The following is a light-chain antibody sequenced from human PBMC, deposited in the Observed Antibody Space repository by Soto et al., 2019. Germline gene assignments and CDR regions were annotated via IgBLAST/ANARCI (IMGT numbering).Light chain of an antibody. J-gene: IGLJ1*01. CDR3: CSSAPSRTAV. V-gene: IGLV2-23*01. CDR2: EGS. CDR1: RSAVGSYML. Sequence: QSLLNQTASVSGSPGQSVPISCTGSRSAVGSYMLVSLYQCHPGKVPKLIIYEGSKRPSGVSNRFSGSAPGNTASLTISVLQAEDEADYYCCSSAPSRTAVFGTGTKVTVL.